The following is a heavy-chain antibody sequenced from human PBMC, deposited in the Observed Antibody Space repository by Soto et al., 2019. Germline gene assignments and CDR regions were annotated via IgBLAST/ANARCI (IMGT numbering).Heavy chain of an antibody. CDR2: IYPGDSDT. Sequence: GESLKISCKGSVYSFTSYWIGWVRQMPGKSLEWMGIIYPGDSDTRYSPSFQGQVTISADKSISTAYLQWSSLKASDTAMYYCEGGVVRVVISRDKDAYSMDVAGQEITVTVSS. CDR3: EGGVVRVVISRDKDAYSMDV. D-gene: IGHD3-10*01. CDR1: VYSFTSYW. J-gene: IGHJ6*02. V-gene: IGHV5-51*01.